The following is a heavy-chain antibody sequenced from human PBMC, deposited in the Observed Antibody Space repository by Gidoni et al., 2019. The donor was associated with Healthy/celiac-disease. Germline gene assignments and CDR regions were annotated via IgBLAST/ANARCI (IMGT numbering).Heavy chain of an antibody. CDR2: ISYDGSNK. Sequence: QVQLVESGGCVVQPGRSLRLSCAASGFTFSSYGMHWVRQAPGKGLEWVAVISYDGSNKYYADSVKGRFTISRDNSKNTLYLQMNSLRAEDTAVYYCAKAQAFDIWGQGTMVTVSS. CDR1: GFTFSSYG. J-gene: IGHJ3*02. V-gene: IGHV3-30*18. CDR3: AKAQAFDI.